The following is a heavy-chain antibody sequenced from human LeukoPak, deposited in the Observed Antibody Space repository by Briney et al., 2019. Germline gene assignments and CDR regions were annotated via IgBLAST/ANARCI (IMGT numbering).Heavy chain of an antibody. CDR3: ARGYGSSWFDF. CDR1: GYTFTGYY. J-gene: IGHJ4*02. Sequence: ASVKVSCKASGYTFTGYYMHWVRQAPGQGLEWMGWINPNNGGTNYAQTFQGRVSMTRDTSINTAYMELSSLRSDDTAVYYCARGYGSSWFDFWGQGTLVTVSS. D-gene: IGHD6-13*01. CDR2: INPNNGGT. V-gene: IGHV1-2*02.